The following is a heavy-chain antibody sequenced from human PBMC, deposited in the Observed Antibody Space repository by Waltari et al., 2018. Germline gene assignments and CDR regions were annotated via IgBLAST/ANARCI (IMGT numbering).Heavy chain of an antibody. J-gene: IGHJ4*02. CDR1: GFTSHNYW. Sequence: DVQLVESGGGLVQPGGSLRLSCEASGFTSHNYWMNWVRQSPGKGLEWVANINPDGSQKFYVDSMEGRFTISRDNAKNSVYLQMNNLRAEDTAVYYCAAWGPRCLWGQGSQVIASS. D-gene: IGHD4-17*01. CDR2: INPDGSQK. V-gene: IGHV3-7*01. CDR3: AAWGPRCL.